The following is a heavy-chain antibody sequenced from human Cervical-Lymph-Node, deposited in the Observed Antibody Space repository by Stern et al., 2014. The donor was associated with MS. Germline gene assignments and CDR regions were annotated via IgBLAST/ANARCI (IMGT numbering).Heavy chain of an antibody. CDR3: AHSRVKYCRGGTCYSSLFDY. V-gene: IGHV2-5*02. Sequence: QVTLKESGPTLVKPTQTVTLTCTLSGFSVATAGVGVGWIRQPPGKALEWLALIYWDYDKLYSPSLKNRLTIIKDTSKNQVVLTMTNVDPVDTATYYYAHSRVKYCRGGTCYSSLFDYWGQGTLVTVSS. D-gene: IGHD2-15*01. CDR1: GFSVATAGVG. CDR2: IYWDYDK. J-gene: IGHJ4*02.